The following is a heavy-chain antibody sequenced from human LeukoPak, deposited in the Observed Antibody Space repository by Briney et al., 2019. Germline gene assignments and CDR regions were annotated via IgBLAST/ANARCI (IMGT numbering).Heavy chain of an antibody. CDR3: ARRPRNDILTGTPFDY. Sequence: SETLSLTCAVSGYSISSSSWWGWIRQPPGKGLEWIAYIYHSGTTYYNPSLQSRVTMSVDTSKNQFSLKLRSVTAADTAVYYCARRPRNDILTGTPFDYWGQGILVTVSS. D-gene: IGHD3-9*01. CDR1: GYSISSSSW. V-gene: IGHV4-28*01. CDR2: IYHSGTT. J-gene: IGHJ4*02.